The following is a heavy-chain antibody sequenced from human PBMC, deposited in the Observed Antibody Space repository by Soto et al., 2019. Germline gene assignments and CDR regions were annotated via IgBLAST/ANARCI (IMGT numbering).Heavy chain of an antibody. D-gene: IGHD7-27*01. Sequence: QITLKESGPTRVEPTQTLALTCTFSGFSLTTSGVGVGWIRKTPGKALEWLAVIYWDDDKRYNPSLKNRLTITKDTSKNQVVLIMADMDPVDTGTYFCAHRGYMYGNWDHGYFDYWGQGTLVTVSS. CDR2: IYWDDDK. J-gene: IGHJ4*02. V-gene: IGHV2-5*02. CDR1: GFSLTTSGVG. CDR3: AHRGYMYGNWDHGYFDY.